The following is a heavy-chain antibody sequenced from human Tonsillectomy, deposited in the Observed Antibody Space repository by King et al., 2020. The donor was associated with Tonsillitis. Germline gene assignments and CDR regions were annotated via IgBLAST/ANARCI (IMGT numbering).Heavy chain of an antibody. CDR1: GFTFSSHA. Sequence: VQLVESGGGLVQPGGSLRLSCAVSGFTFSSHAMSWVRQAPGKGLEWVSGISDSGGTTYYADSVKGRFTISRDNSKNRLYLQMSSLRAEDTAVYYCAEDSGWLSVYWGQGTQVTVSS. D-gene: IGHD5-24*01. CDR2: ISDSGGTT. CDR3: AEDSGWLSVY. J-gene: IGHJ4*02. V-gene: IGHV3-23*04.